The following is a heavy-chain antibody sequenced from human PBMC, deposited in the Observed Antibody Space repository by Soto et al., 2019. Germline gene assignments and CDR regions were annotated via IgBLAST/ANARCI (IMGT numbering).Heavy chain of an antibody. CDR3: ARQVNPWAQGAFDI. J-gene: IGHJ3*02. V-gene: IGHV4-39*01. CDR2: IYYSGST. CDR1: GGSISSSSYY. D-gene: IGHD3-10*01. Sequence: SETLSLTCTVSGGSISSSSYYWGWIRQPPGKGLEWIGSIYYSGSTYYNPSLKSRVTISVDTSKNQFSLKLSSVTAADTAVYYCARQVNPWAQGAFDIWGRGTMVTVSS.